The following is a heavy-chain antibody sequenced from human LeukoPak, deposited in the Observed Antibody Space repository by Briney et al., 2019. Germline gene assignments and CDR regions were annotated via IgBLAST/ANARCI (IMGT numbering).Heavy chain of an antibody. D-gene: IGHD1-26*01. CDR1: GYTFTSYG. J-gene: IGHJ4*02. CDR2: ITPYNSNT. CDR3: ARDYGGSYRVLFY. V-gene: IGHV1-18*01. Sequence: GASVKVSCKASGYTFTSYGITWVRQAPGQGLEWMGWITPYNSNTNYAQNFQGRVTMTADTSTNTAYMELRSLRFDDTAVYYCARDYGGSYRVLFYWGQGTLVTVSS.